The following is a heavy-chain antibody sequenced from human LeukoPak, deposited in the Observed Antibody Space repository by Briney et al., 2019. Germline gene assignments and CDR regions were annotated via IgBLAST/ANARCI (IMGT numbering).Heavy chain of an antibody. D-gene: IGHD3-10*01. CDR3: ARVRGYGSGSYRWFDP. J-gene: IGHJ5*02. Sequence: PSETLSLTCTVSGGXVSSDYYSWSWIRQPPGMGLEWDGHISYSGSTNYNPSLKSRVTISVDTSKNQFSLKLSSVTAADTAVYYCARVRGYGSGSYRWFDPWGQGTLVTVSS. CDR2: ISYSGST. CDR1: GGXVSSDYYS. V-gene: IGHV4-61*01.